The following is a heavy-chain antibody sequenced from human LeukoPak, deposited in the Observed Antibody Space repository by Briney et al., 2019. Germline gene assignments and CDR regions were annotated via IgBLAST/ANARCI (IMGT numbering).Heavy chain of an antibody. CDR3: TTVYCSSTSCYSPRMDV. V-gene: IGHV3-15*01. CDR2: KSRTDGGTT. D-gene: IGHD2-2*02. J-gene: IGHJ6*04. Sequence: KSRTDGGTTDYAAPVKGRFIISRDDSKNTLYLQMNSLKTEDTAVYYCTTVYCSSTSCYSPRMDVWGKGTTVTVSS.